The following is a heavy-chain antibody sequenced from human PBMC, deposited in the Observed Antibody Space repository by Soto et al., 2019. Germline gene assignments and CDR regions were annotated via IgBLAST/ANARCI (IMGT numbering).Heavy chain of an antibody. CDR1: GFIFSSFG. Sequence: QVQLVESGGGVVQPGRSLRLSCAASGFIFSSFGMHWVRQAPGKGLEWVALISYDGNNKYYADSVKGRFTISRDNSKNTLYLQMNSLRAEDTAVFYCAKDGGGWYPDYWGQGTLVTVSS. V-gene: IGHV3-30*18. CDR3: AKDGGGWYPDY. J-gene: IGHJ4*02. CDR2: ISYDGNNK. D-gene: IGHD6-19*01.